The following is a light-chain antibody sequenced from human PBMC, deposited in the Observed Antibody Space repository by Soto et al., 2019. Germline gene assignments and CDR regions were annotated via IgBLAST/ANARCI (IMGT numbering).Light chain of an antibody. CDR2: EDN. V-gene: IGLV6-57*02. Sequence: NFMLTQPHSVSESPGKTVTISCTGSSGSIASNYVQWYQQRPGSAPTTVIYEDNQRPSGVPDRVSGSIDSSSNSASLTISGLKTEDEADYDCQSYDIRNVVFGGGTKLTVL. CDR1: SGSIASNY. J-gene: IGLJ2*01. CDR3: QSYDIRNVV.